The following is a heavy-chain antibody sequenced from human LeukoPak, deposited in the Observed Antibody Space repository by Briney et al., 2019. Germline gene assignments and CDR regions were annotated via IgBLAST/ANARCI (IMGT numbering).Heavy chain of an antibody. V-gene: IGHV3-53*01. D-gene: IGHD1-14*01. CDR2: LYSDGNT. CDR3: ARGVEPLAANTLAY. CDR1: GFTVIVPD. J-gene: IGHJ4*02. Sequence: GGSLRLSCAASGFTVIVPDMSWVRQAPGKGLEWVSVLYSDGNTKYADSVQGRFTISRDNSKNTLYLEMNSLSPDDTAVYYCARGVEPLAANTLAYWGQGTLVTVSS.